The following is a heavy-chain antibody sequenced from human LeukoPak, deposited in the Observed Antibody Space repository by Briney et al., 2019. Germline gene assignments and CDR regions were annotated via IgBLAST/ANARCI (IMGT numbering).Heavy chain of an antibody. CDR2: INPNSGGT. CDR3: AREIVGYSSGGY. V-gene: IGHV1-2*02. J-gene: IGHJ4*02. CDR1: GYTFTGYY. Sequence: ASVKVSCKASGYTFTGYYMHWVRQAPGQGLEWMGWINPNSGGTNYAQKFQGRVTMTRDASISTAYMELSRLRSDDTAVYYCAREIVGYSSGGYWGQGTLVTVSS. D-gene: IGHD6-19*01.